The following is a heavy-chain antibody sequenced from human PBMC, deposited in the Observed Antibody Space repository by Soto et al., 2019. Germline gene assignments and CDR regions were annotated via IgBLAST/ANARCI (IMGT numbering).Heavy chain of an antibody. CDR3: ARGMNPLF. J-gene: IGHJ4*01. CDR2: ISISSSDR. CDR1: GFTLRTYT. V-gene: IGHV3-21*06. Sequence: SLRLSCAASGFTLRTYTMNWVRQAPGKGLEWVSSISISSSDRYYADSVRGRFTISRDNAKNALYLQMNSLRADDTAVYFCARGMNPLFGGQGTLVTVSS.